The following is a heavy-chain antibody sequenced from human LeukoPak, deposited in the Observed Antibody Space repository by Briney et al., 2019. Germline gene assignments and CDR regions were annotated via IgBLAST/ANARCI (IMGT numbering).Heavy chain of an antibody. J-gene: IGHJ3*02. CDR2: ISYDGSNK. D-gene: IGHD1-26*01. V-gene: IGHV3-30*04. CDR3: ARTSRKWELGGDAFDI. CDR1: GFTFSSYA. Sequence: GRSLRLPCAASGFTFSSYAMHWVRQAPGKGLEWVAVISYDGSNKYYADSVKGRFTISRDNSKNTLYLQMNSLRAEDTAVYYCARTSRKWELGGDAFDIWGQGTMVTVSS.